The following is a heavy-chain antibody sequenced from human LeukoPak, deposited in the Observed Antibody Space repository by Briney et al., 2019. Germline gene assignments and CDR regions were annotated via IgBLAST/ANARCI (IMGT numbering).Heavy chain of an antibody. J-gene: IGHJ4*01. CDR2: IFTDGSTT. D-gene: IGHD2-21*02. CDR3: ARELPREVTLDY. V-gene: IGHV3-74*01. Sequence: GGSLRLSCVASAFNFFSYGMQWVRQAPGKGLVWVSCIFTDGSTTSYADSVKGRFTISRDNAKNTLYLQMNSLRAEDTAVYYCARELPREVTLDYWGQGTLVTVSP. CDR1: AFNFFSYG.